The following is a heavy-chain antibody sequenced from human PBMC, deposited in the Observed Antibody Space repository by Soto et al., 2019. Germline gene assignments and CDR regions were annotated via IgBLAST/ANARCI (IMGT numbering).Heavy chain of an antibody. V-gene: IGHV3-30*18. Sequence: QVQLVESGGGVVQPGRSLRLSCAASGFSFSDYGMHWVRQAPDKGLEWVAVISHYETKKYFEDSVKGRFTISRDNFKNTVYLQLNSLRPEDTAVYYCAKDWVGGSNRYQLDKWGQGTLVSGSS. J-gene: IGHJ4*02. CDR2: ISHYETKK. D-gene: IGHD1-26*01. CDR1: GFSFSDYG. CDR3: AKDWVGGSNRYQLDK.